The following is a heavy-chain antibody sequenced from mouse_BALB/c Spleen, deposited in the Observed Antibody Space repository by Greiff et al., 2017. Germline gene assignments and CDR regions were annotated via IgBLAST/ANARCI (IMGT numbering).Heavy chain of an antibody. CDR3: APTTAYAMDY. D-gene: IGHD1-2*01. V-gene: IGHV14-3*02. CDR1: GFNIKDTY. J-gene: IGHJ4*01. Sequence: EVQVVESGAELVKPGASVKLSCTASGFNIKDTYMHWVKQRPEQGLEWIGRIDPANGNTKYDPKFQGKATITADTSSNTAYLQLSSLTSEDTAVYYCAPTTAYAMDYWGQGTSVTVSS. CDR2: IDPANGNT.